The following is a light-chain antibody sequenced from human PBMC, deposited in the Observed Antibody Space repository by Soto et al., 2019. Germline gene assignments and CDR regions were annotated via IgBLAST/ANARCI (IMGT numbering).Light chain of an antibody. CDR3: QQYGSSPPFT. J-gene: IGKJ3*01. CDR1: QSVSSSY. Sequence: EIVLTQSPGTLSLSPGERATLSCRASQSVSSSYLAWYQQKPGQAPRLLIYGASSRATGIPDRFSGSGSGTDFTLPISRLEAEDFAGYSCQQYGSSPPFTFGPGTKVYIK. CDR2: GAS. V-gene: IGKV3-20*01.